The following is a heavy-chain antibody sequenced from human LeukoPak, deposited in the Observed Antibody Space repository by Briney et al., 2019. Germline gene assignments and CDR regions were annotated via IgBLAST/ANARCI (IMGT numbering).Heavy chain of an antibody. CDR2: MNPNSGNT. CDR1: GYTFTSCD. J-gene: IGHJ4*02. D-gene: IGHD6-19*01. Sequence: ASVKVSCKASGYTFTSCDINWVRQANGQGLERMGWMNPNSGNTGYGQSFQGRITMTRDISIGTTYMELSNLTSEDTAIYYCTRGSSGRRDNWGQGTLVTVSA. V-gene: IGHV1-8*01. CDR3: TRGSSGRRDN.